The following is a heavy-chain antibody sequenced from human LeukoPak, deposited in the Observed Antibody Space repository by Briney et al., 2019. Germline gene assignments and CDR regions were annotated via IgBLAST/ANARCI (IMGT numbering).Heavy chain of an antibody. CDR2: IIPILGIT. CDR3: ARDPSGGYVPYFDY. Sequence: SVKVSCKASGGTFSSYAISWVRQAPGQGLEWMGRIIPILGITNYAQKIQGRVTITADKSTSTAYMELSSLRSDDTAVYYCARDPSGGYVPYFDYWGQGTLVTVSS. V-gene: IGHV1-69*04. J-gene: IGHJ4*02. CDR1: GGTFSSYA. D-gene: IGHD3-16*01.